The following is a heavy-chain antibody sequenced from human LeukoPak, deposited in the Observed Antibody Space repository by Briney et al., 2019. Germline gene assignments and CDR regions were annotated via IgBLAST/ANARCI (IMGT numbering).Heavy chain of an antibody. J-gene: IGHJ6*02. CDR3: ARGPLPGSYYVYGMDV. Sequence: QPGGSLRLSCAASGFTFSSYAMHWVRQAPGKGLEWVAVISYDGSNKYYADSVKGRFTISRDNSKNTLYLQMNSLRAEDTAVYYCARGPLPGSYYVYGMDVWGQGTTVTVSS. CDR2: ISYDGSNK. V-gene: IGHV3-30-3*01. D-gene: IGHD3-10*01. CDR1: GFTFSSYA.